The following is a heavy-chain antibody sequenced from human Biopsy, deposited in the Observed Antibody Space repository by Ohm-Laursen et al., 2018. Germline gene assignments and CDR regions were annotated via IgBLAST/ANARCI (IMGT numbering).Heavy chain of an antibody. J-gene: IGHJ1*01. CDR3: ATKLTGYFHH. CDR1: EGTFSNYG. V-gene: IGHV1-69*13. CDR2: NIPILGTG. D-gene: IGHD3-9*01. Sequence: ASVKVSCKAPEGTFSNYGVNWVRQAPGQGLEWLGGNIPILGTGNYAQKFQDRVTVAADPSTSTATMELRSLRSDDTAVYYCATKLTGYFHHWGQGTLVIVSS.